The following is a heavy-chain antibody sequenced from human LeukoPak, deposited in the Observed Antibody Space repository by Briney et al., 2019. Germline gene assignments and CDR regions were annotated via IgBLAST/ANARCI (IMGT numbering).Heavy chain of an antibody. CDR3: ATVNTCGGDCQYFQH. J-gene: IGHJ1*01. CDR1: GGSISSGGYY. CDR2: IYYSGST. Sequence: SQTLSLTCTVSGGSISSGGYYWSWIRQHPGKGLEWIGYIYYSGSTYYNPSLKSRVTISVDTSKNQFFLKLSSVTAADTAVYYCATVNTCGGDCQYFQHWGQGTLVTVSS. V-gene: IGHV4-31*03. D-gene: IGHD2-21*02.